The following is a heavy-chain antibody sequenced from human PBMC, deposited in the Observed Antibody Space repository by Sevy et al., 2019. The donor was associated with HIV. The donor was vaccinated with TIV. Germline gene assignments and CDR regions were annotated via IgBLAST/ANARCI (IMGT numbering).Heavy chain of an antibody. CDR2: IGGSGDTT. V-gene: IGHV3-23*01. J-gene: IGHJ5*02. CDR1: GFTFSSYA. CDR3: ARVGEWDVGSLDNWFDP. Sequence: GGSLRLSCAASGFTFSSYAMTWVRQAPEKGLEWVSAIGGSGDTTYYADSVKGRFTISSDNSKNILYLQMNSLRPEDTAVYYCARVGEWDVGSLDNWFDPWGQGTLVTVSS. D-gene: IGHD3-16*01.